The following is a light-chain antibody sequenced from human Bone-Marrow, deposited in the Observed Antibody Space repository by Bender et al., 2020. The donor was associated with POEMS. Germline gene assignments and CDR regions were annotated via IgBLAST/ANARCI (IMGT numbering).Light chain of an antibody. CDR1: SIGRNP. V-gene: IGLV1-44*01. Sequence: QSVLTQPPSASGTPGQRVTISCSGGSIGRNPINWYQQLPGTAPRLVIYADDRRPSGVPNRFSASKSGNTASLTVSGLQAEDEADYYCSSYTGSNNFVVFGGGTKLTVL. CDR3: SSYTGSNNFVV. J-gene: IGLJ2*01. CDR2: ADD.